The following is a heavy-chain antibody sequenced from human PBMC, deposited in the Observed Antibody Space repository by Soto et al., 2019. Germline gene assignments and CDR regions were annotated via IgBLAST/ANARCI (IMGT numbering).Heavy chain of an antibody. Sequence: ASVKVSCKASGYTFTNFGISWVRQAPGQGLECLGWISAHNGNTDYAQKVKGRVTMTTDTSTSTAYMELRSLRSDDTAVYYCARDYQELDYWGQGTLVNVSS. CDR3: ARDYQELDY. D-gene: IGHD2-2*01. CDR1: GYTFTNFG. J-gene: IGHJ4*02. CDR2: ISAHNGNT. V-gene: IGHV1-18*01.